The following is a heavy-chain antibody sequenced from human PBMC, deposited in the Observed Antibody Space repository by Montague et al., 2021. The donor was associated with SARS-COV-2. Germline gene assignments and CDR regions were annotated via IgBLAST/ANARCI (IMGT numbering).Heavy chain of an antibody. Sequence: SETRSLTCTVSGGSISSYYWSWIRQPAGKGLEWIGRIYTGGSTNYNPSXXSGVTMSVDTSKNQFSLKLSSVTAADTAVYYCAREAWFGDKTSASEYYGMDVWGQGTTVTVSS. V-gene: IGHV4-4*07. D-gene: IGHD3-10*01. CDR1: GGSISSYY. CDR3: AREAWFGDKTSASEYYGMDV. J-gene: IGHJ6*02. CDR2: IYTGGST.